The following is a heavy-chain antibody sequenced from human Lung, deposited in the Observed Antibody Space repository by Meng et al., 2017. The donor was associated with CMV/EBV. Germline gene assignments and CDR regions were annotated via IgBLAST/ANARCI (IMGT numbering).Heavy chain of an antibody. CDR3: ARDPNEDGGVTLDN. J-gene: IGHJ4*02. D-gene: IGHD5-24*01. CDR1: GFSLSNYW. V-gene: IGHV3-7*01. CDR2: INQDGSQS. Sequence: GEXXKISCVASGFSLSNYWMTWVRQAPGKPLEWVANINQDGSQSYYVDSVRGRFTTTRDNGGNSLYLQMNSLGGDDTAVYYCARDPNEDGGVTLDNWGQGXLVTVSS.